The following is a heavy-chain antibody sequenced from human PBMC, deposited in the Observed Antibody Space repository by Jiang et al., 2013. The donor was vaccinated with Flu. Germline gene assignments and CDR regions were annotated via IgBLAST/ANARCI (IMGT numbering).Heavy chain of an antibody. J-gene: IGHJ5*02. D-gene: IGHD3-9*01. Sequence: YNPSLKSRVTISVDTSKNQFSLKLSSVTAADTAVYYCATLTYDILTGPNWFDPWGQGTLVTVSS. V-gene: IGHV4-4*09. CDR3: ATLTYDILTGPNWFDP.